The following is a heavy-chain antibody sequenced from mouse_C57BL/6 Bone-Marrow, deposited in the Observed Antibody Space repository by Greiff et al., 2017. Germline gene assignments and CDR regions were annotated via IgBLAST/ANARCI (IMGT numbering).Heavy chain of an antibody. Sequence: VQLQPSWAELVKPGASVKMSCKASGYTFTTYPIEWMKQNHGKSLEWIGNFHPYNDDTKYNEKFKGKATLTVEKSSSTVYLELSRLTSDDSAVYYCARIGYYGSSYGAMDYWGQGTSVTVSS. J-gene: IGHJ4*01. CDR2: FHPYNDDT. V-gene: IGHV1-47*01. CDR3: ARIGYYGSSYGAMDY. CDR1: GYTFTTYP. D-gene: IGHD1-1*01.